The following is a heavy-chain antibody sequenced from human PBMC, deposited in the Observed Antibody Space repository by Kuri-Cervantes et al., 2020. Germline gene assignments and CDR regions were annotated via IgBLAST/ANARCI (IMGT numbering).Heavy chain of an antibody. CDR3: ARSPTIFGVVTNFDY. V-gene: IGHV3-7*01. CDR1: GFTFSSYW. Sequence: GESLKISCAASGFTFSSYWMSWVRQAPGKGLEWVANIKQDGREKYYVDSVKGRFTISRDNAKNSLYLQMNSLRAEDTAVYYCARSPTIFGVVTNFDYWGQGTLVTVSS. J-gene: IGHJ4*02. D-gene: IGHD3-3*01. CDR2: IKQDGREK.